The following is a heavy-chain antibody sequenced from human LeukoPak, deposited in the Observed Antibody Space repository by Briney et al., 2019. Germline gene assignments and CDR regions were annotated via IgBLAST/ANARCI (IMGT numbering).Heavy chain of an antibody. CDR2: INPGGSAK. V-gene: IGHV3-7*01. J-gene: IGHJ4*02. CDR1: GFTFRTYW. D-gene: IGHD2-21*01. Sequence: PGGALRLSRAASGFTFRTYWMAWVRQAPGKGLEWVANINPGGSAKYYVDSVKGRFTISRDDAKTSLYLQMDSLRAEDTAVYSCARWGLSYTIEYWGQGTLGTVSS. CDR3: ARWGLSYTIEY.